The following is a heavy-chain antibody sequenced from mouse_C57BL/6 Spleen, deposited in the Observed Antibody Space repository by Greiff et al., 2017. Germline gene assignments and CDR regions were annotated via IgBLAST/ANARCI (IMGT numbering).Heavy chain of an antibody. D-gene: IGHD2-5*01. CDR3: TRAYSNYDMDY. CDR1: GFTFSSYA. CDR2: ISSGGDYI. J-gene: IGHJ4*01. V-gene: IGHV5-9-1*02. Sequence: EVKVEESGEGLVKPGGSLKLSCAASGFTFSSYAMSWVRQTPEKRLEWVAYISSGGDYIYYADTVKGRFTISRDNARNTLYLQMSSLKSEDTAMYYCTRAYSNYDMDYWGQGTSVTVSS.